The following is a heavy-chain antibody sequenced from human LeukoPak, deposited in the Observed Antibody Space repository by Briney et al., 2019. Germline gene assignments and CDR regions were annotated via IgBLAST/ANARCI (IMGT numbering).Heavy chain of an antibody. Sequence: QTGGSLRLSCAASGFTFSSYAMSWVRQAPGKGLEWVSYISSGSGSIYYADSVKGRFTISRDNAKNSLYLQMNSLRDEDTAVYYCARDVRSSSNTPIEADYWGQGTLVTVSS. CDR1: GFTFSSYA. V-gene: IGHV3-48*02. J-gene: IGHJ4*02. CDR3: ARDVRSSSNTPIEADY. CDR2: ISSGSGSI. D-gene: IGHD5-18*01.